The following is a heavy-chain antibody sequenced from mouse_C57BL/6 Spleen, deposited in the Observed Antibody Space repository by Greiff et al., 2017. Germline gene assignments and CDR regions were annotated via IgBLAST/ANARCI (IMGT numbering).Heavy chain of an antibody. V-gene: IGHV1-61*01. CDR1: GYTFTSYW. CDR3: ARPIYYGNYPFAY. CDR2: IYPSDSET. D-gene: IGHD2-1*01. J-gene: IGHJ3*01. Sequence: QVQLQQPGAELVRPGSSVKLSCKASGYTFTSYWMDWVQQRPGQGLEWIGNIYPSDSETHYNQKFKDKATLTVDKSSSTAYMQLSSLTSEDSAVYYCARPIYYGNYPFAYWGQGTLVTVSA.